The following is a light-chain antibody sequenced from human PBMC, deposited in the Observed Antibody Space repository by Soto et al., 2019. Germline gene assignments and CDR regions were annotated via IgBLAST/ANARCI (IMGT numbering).Light chain of an antibody. CDR2: EVS. J-gene: IGLJ1*01. V-gene: IGLV2-14*01. CDR3: SSYSSSSTPYV. CDR1: KYDVGAYNF. Sequence: QSALTQPASVSGSPGQSITISCTGTKYDVGAYNFVSWYQQHPGKAPKLMIYEVSNRPSGVSNRFSGSKSGSTASLTISGLQTEDEADYYCSSYSSSSTPYVFGTGTKLTVL.